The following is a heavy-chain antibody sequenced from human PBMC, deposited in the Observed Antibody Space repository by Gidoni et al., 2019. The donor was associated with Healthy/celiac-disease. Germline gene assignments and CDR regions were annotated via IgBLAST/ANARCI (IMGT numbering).Heavy chain of an antibody. J-gene: IGHJ3*02. D-gene: IGHD3-10*01. CDR3: AHRDGFNSGLAFDI. V-gene: IGHV2-5*01. Sequence: QITLKESGPTLVKPTQTLTLTCTFSGFSLSTSGVGVGWIRQPPGKALEWLALIYWNDDKRYSPSLKSRLTITKDTSKNQVVLTMTNMDPVDTATYYCAHRDGFNSGLAFDIWGQGTMVTVSS. CDR2: IYWNDDK. CDR1: GFSLSTSGVG.